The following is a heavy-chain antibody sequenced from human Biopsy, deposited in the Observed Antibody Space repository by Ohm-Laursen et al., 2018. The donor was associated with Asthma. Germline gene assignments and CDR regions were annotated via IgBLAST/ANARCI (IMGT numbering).Heavy chain of an antibody. V-gene: IGHV3-30-3*01. CDR1: GFTFSSYA. CDR2: ISYDGSNK. J-gene: IGHJ4*02. CDR3: ARDLHPTNHLGELSEGFDY. Sequence: SLRLSCAASGFTFSSYAMHWVRQAPGKGLEWVAVISYDGSNKYYADSVKGRFTISRDNSKNTLYLQMNSLRAEETAVYYCARDLHPTNHLGELSEGFDYWGQGTLVTVSS. D-gene: IGHD3-16*02.